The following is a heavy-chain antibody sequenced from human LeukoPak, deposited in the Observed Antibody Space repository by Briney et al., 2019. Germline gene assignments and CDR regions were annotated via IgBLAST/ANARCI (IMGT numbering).Heavy chain of an antibody. J-gene: IGHJ5*02. Sequence: ASVKVSCKASGYTFTGYYMHWVRQAPGQGLEWMGWINPNSGGTNYAQKFQGRVTMTRDTSISTAYMELSRLRSDDTAVYYCARDRGASAMVRGVIGNWFDPWGQGTLVTVSS. CDR1: GYTFTGYY. CDR2: INPNSGGT. CDR3: ARDRGASAMVRGVIGNWFDP. V-gene: IGHV1-2*02. D-gene: IGHD3-10*01.